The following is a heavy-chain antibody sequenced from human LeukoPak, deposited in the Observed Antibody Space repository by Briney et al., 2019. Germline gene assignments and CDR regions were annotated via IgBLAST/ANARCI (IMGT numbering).Heavy chain of an antibody. CDR3: ATLVRGVQMLRAGY. CDR1: GGTFSSYA. CDR2: IIPIFGTA. Sequence: GASVKVSCKASGGTFSSYAISWVRQAPGQGLEWMGGIIPIFGTANYAQKFQGRVTITADESTSTAYMELSSLRSEDTAVYYCATLVRGVQMLRAGYWGQGTLVTVSS. V-gene: IGHV1-69*13. D-gene: IGHD3-10*02. J-gene: IGHJ4*02.